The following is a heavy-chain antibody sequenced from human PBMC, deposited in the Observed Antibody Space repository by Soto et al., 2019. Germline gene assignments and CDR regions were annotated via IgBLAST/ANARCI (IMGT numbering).Heavy chain of an antibody. D-gene: IGHD5-18*01. J-gene: IGHJ4*02. CDR3: AGGRGYSYGEPNFDY. CDR1: GGSISSYY. CDR2: IYYSGST. Sequence: SETLSLTCTVSGGSISSYYWSWIRQPPGKELEWIGYIYYSGSTNYNPSLKSRVTISVDTSKNQFSLKLSSVTAADTAVYYCAGGRGYSYGEPNFDYWGQGTLVTVSS. V-gene: IGHV4-59*01.